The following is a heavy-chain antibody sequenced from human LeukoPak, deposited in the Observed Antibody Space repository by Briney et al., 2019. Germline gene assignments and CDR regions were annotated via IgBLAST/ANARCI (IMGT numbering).Heavy chain of an antibody. J-gene: IGHJ4*02. Sequence: SETLSLTCTVSGGSISSGGYYWSWIRQHPGKGLEWIGYIYYSGSTYYNPSLKSRVTISVDTSKNQFSLKLSSVTAADTAVYYCAREACSGGSCYSINWGQGTLVTVS. D-gene: IGHD2-15*01. CDR2: IYYSGST. CDR3: AREACSGGSCYSIN. CDR1: GGSISSGGYY. V-gene: IGHV4-31*03.